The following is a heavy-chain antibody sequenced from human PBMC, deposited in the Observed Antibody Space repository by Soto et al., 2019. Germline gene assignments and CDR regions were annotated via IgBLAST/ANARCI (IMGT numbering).Heavy chain of an antibody. Sequence: PWGARRLSCSSYVFTLISNYMSWVRQAPGKGLEWVSVIYSGGSTYYADSVKGRFTISRGNSKNTLYLQMNSLRAEDTAVYYCARDGVVTAITYFDYWGQGTLVTVSS. V-gene: IGHV3-53*05. CDR2: IYSGGST. CDR1: VFTLISNY. CDR3: ARDGVVTAITYFDY. J-gene: IGHJ4*02. D-gene: IGHD2-21*02.